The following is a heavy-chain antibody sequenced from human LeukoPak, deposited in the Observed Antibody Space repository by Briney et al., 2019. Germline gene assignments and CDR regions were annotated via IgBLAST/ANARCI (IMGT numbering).Heavy chain of an antibody. CDR3: ARSDFWSGYYGSDY. J-gene: IGHJ4*02. Sequence: ASVKVSRKASGYTFTSYDINWVRQATGQGLEWMGWMNPNSGNTGYAQKFQGRVTMTRNTSISTAYMELSSLRSGDTAVYYCARSDFWSGYYGSDYWGQGTLVTVSS. D-gene: IGHD3-3*01. CDR1: GYTFTSYD. V-gene: IGHV1-8*01. CDR2: MNPNSGNT.